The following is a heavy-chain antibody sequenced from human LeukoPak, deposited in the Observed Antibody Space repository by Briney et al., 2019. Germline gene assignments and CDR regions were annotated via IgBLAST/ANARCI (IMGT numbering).Heavy chain of an antibody. CDR1: GGSIGSNY. Sequence: SETLSLTCTVSGGSIGSNYWTWIRQPPGKGLEYIGYIYYTGGTNYNPSLRSRVTMSVDTSKNQFSLKLSSVTAADTAVYFCANYGNSGWVIGYWGQGTLVTVSS. V-gene: IGHV4-59*08. CDR3: ANYGNSGWVIGY. D-gene: IGHD6-19*01. CDR2: IYYTGGT. J-gene: IGHJ4*02.